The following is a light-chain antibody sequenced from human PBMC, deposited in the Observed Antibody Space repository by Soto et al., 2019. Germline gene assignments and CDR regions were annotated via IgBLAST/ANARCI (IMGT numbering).Light chain of an antibody. CDR3: CSYAGSSTYV. CDR2: EVT. V-gene: IGLV2-23*02. Sequence: QSVLTQPASVSGSPGQSITISCPGTSSDVGSYNLVPWYQQHPGKAPKLMIYEVTKRPSGVFNRSSGSKSGNTASLTTSGLQAEDEADYYCCSYAGSSTYVFGTGTKVTVL. J-gene: IGLJ1*01. CDR1: SSDVGSYNL.